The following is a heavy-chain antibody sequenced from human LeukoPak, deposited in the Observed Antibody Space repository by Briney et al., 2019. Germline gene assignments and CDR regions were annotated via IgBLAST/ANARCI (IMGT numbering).Heavy chain of an antibody. CDR1: GFTFSSYS. V-gene: IGHV3-21*04. CDR2: ISSSSSYI. J-gene: IGHJ4*02. CDR3: AREAVAGTGRYFDY. D-gene: IGHD6-19*01. Sequence: GGSLRLSCAASGFTFSSYSMNWVRQAPGKGLEWVSSISSSSSYIYYADSVKGRFTISRDNSKNTLYLQMNSLRAEDTAVYYCAREAVAGTGRYFDYWGQGTLVTVSS.